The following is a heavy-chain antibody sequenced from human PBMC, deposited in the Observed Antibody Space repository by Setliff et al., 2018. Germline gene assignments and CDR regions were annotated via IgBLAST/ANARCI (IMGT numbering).Heavy chain of an antibody. CDR3: ARDLGHGGDSDY. CDR2: IYTSGST. CDR1: GGSISSYY. V-gene: IGHV4-4*07. Sequence: PSETLSLTCTVSGGSISSYYWSWIRQPAGKGLEWIGRIYTSGSTNYNPSLKGRLTISRDTSKNQVSLKLNSVTATDTAVYYCARDLGHGGDSDYWGQGILVTVSS. D-gene: IGHD2-21*02. J-gene: IGHJ4*02.